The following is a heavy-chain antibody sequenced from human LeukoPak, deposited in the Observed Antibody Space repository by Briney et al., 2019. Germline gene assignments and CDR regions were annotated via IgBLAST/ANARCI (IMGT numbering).Heavy chain of an antibody. D-gene: IGHD3-10*01. CDR3: AREGAHYYGSGSYTYYFDY. V-gene: IGHV3-74*01. CDR2: INSGGSST. CDR1: GFTFSSYW. Sequence: GGSLRLSCAASGFTFSSYWMHWVRQAPGKGLLWVSRINSGGSSTSYADSVKGRFTISRDNAKNTLYLQMNSLRAEDTAVYYCAREGAHYYGSGSYTYYFDYWGQGTLVTVSS. J-gene: IGHJ4*02.